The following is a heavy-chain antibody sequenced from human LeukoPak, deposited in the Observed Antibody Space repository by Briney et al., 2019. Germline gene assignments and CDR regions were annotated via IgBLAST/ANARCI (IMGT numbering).Heavy chain of an antibody. Sequence: ASVKVSCKASGYTFTRYAMNWVRQAPGQGLEWMGWINTNTGNPTYAQGFTGRFVFSLDTSVNTTYLQISSRKAEDTAVYYCATKNFGDLYRHDDPFNMWGQGTTVTVSS. CDR3: ATKNFGDLYRHDDPFNM. D-gene: IGHD3-10*01. V-gene: IGHV7-4-1*02. J-gene: IGHJ3*02. CDR2: INTNTGNP. CDR1: GYTFTRYA.